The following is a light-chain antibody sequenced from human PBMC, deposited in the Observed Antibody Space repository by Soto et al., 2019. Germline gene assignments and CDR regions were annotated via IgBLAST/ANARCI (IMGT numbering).Light chain of an antibody. Sequence: QSVLTQPPSVSGTPGQGVTISCSGSSSNIGNNFVHWYQQLPGSAPRLLIYRNTQRPAGAPDRFSGSKSGTSASLAISGLRSEDEADYYCASWDDSRSVVFGGGTKVTVL. V-gene: IGLV1-47*01. CDR2: RNT. CDR3: ASWDDSRSVV. CDR1: SSNIGNNF. J-gene: IGLJ2*01.